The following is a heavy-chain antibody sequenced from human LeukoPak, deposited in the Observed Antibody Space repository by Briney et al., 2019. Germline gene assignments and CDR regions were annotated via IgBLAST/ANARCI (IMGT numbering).Heavy chain of an antibody. CDR1: GGTFSSYA. Sequence: SVEVSCKASGGTFSSYAISWVRQAPGQGLEWMGRIIPILGIANYAQKFQGRVTITADKSTSTAYMELSSLRSEDTAVYYCARADRGYLTYNYYYYGMDVWGQGTTVTVSS. V-gene: IGHV1-69*04. J-gene: IGHJ6*02. CDR2: IIPILGIA. CDR3: ARADRGYLTYNYYYYGMDV. D-gene: IGHD5-18*01.